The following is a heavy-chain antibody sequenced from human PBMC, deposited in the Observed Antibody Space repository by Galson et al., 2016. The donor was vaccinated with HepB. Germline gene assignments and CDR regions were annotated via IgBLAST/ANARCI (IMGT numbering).Heavy chain of an antibody. Sequence: SLRLSCAASGFTFSAHYMSWIRQAPGKGLEWNSYIDSSGRPLYYADSVKGRFTISRDNVRNTLYLGMNGLGDEDTAIYYCTRDPDTSSKVDVWGQGTTVIVSS. V-gene: IGHV3-11*01. CDR3: TRDPDTSSKVDV. CDR2: IDSSGRPL. CDR1: GFTFSAHY. J-gene: IGHJ6*02. D-gene: IGHD5-18*01.